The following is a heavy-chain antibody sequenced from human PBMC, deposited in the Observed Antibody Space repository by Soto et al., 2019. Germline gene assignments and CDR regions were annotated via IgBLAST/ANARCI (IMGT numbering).Heavy chain of an antibody. V-gene: IGHV4-59*01. CDR3: ARSGTTVTCWLPARHPNWFDP. J-gene: IGHJ5*02. Sequence: ETLSLTCTVSGGSISSYYWSWIRQPPGKGLEWIGYIYYSGSTNYNPSLKSRVTISVDTSKNQFSLKLSSVTAADTAVYYCARSGTTVTCWLPARHPNWFDPWGQGTLVTVSS. CDR1: GGSISSYY. D-gene: IGHD4-4*01. CDR2: IYYSGST.